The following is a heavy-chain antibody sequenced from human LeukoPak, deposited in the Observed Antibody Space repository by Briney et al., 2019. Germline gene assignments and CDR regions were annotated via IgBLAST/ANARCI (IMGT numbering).Heavy chain of an antibody. V-gene: IGHV1-2*04. CDR1: GYTFTGYY. CDR3: AREEYSSSWVFDY. CDR2: INPNSGGT. J-gene: IGHJ4*02. Sequence: ASVKVSCKASGYTFTGYYMHWVRQAPGQGLEWMGWINPNSGGTNYAQKFQGWVTMTRDTSISTAYMELSRLRSDDTAVYYCAREEYSSSWVFDYWGQGTLVTVSS. D-gene: IGHD6-13*01.